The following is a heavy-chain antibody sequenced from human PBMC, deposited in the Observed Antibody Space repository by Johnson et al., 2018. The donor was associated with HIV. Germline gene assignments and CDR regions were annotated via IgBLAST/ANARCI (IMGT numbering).Heavy chain of an antibody. J-gene: IGHJ3*02. V-gene: IGHV3-30*03. D-gene: IGHD2-21*02. Sequence: VQLVESGGGLVQPGGSLRLSCAASGFTFSRYGMHWVRQAPGKGLEWVAVISYAGSNKYYADSGKGRFTISRDNSKNTLYLQMNSLRPEDTGLYYCARWIRYCGGDCYDVFDIWGQGTMVTVSS. CDR1: GFTFSRYG. CDR3: ARWIRYCGGDCYDVFDI. CDR2: ISYAGSNK.